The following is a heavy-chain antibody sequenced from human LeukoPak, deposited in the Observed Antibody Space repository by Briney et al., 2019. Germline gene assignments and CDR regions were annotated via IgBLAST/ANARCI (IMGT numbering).Heavy chain of an antibody. Sequence: SETLSLTCTVSGGSISSYYWSWLRQPPGKGLEWIGYIYYSGSTNYNPSLKSRVTISVDTSKNQFSLKLSSVTAADTDVYYCASRNYDYWGQGTLVTVSS. CDR1: GGSISSYY. CDR3: ASRNYDY. J-gene: IGHJ4*02. V-gene: IGHV4-59*01. D-gene: IGHD3-3*01. CDR2: IYYSGST.